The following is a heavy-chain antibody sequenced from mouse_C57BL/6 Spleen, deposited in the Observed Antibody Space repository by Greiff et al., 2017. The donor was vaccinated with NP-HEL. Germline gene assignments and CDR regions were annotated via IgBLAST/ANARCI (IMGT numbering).Heavy chain of an antibody. CDR2: IYPGSGNT. Sequence: QVQLQQSGAELVRPGASVKLSCKASGYTFTDYYINWVKQRPGQGLEWIARIYPGSGNTYYNEKFKGKATLTAEKSSSTAYMQLSSLTSEDSAVYFCARWDDGYWAYWGQGTLVTVSA. CDR1: GYTFTDYY. CDR3: ARWDDGYWAY. V-gene: IGHV1-76*01. D-gene: IGHD2-3*01. J-gene: IGHJ3*01.